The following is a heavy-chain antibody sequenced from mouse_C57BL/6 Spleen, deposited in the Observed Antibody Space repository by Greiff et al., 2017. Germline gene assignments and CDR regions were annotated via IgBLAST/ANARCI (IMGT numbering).Heavy chain of an antibody. D-gene: IGHD4-1*01. CDR3: VRVTGTYFDY. V-gene: IGHV10-1*01. CDR2: IRSKSNNYAT. J-gene: IGHJ2*01. Sequence: EAGGGLVQPKGSLKLSCAASGFSFNTYAMNWVRQAPGKGLEWVARIRSKSNNYATYYADSVKDRFTISRDDSESMLYLQMNNLKTEDTAMYYCVRVTGTYFDYWGQGTTLTVSS. CDR1: GFSFNTYA.